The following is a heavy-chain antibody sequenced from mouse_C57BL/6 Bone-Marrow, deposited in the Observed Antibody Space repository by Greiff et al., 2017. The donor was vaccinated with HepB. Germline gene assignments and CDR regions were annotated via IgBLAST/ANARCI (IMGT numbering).Heavy chain of an antibody. D-gene: IGHD4-1*01. J-gene: IGHJ2*01. CDR2: IYPRSGNT. V-gene: IGHV1-81*01. CDR3: ARGPGGYYFDY. CDR1: GYTFTSYG. Sequence: QVQLQQSGAELARPGASVKLSCKASGYTFTSYGISWVKERTGQGLEWIGEIYPRSGNTYYNEKFKGKATLTADKSSSTAYMELRSLTSEDSAVYFCARGPGGYYFDYWGQGTTLTVSS.